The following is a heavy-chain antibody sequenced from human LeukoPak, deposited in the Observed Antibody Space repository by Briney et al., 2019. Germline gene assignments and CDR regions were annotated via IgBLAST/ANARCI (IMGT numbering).Heavy chain of an antibody. Sequence: GESLKISCKGSGHSFTSYWIGWVRQMPGKGLECMGIIYPGDSDTRYSPSFQGQVTISADKSISTAYLQWSSLKASDTAMYYCASDYGSGSYPLYVGLRYWGQGTLVTVSS. CDR1: GHSFTSYW. CDR3: ASDYGSGSYPLYVGLRY. J-gene: IGHJ4*02. D-gene: IGHD3-10*01. CDR2: IYPGDSDT. V-gene: IGHV5-51*01.